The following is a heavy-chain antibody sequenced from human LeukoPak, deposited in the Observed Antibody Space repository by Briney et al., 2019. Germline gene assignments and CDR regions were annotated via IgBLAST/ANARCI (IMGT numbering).Heavy chain of an antibody. Sequence: GESLKISCKGSGYGFTSYWIGWVRQMPGKGLEWMGIIYPGDSDTRYSPSFQGQVTISADKSISTAYLQWSSLKASDTAVYYCARRQAYTMRRNYYSYMDVWGNGTTVTVSS. CDR2: IYPGDSDT. CDR1: GYGFTSYW. J-gene: IGHJ6*03. V-gene: IGHV5-51*01. D-gene: IGHD2-21*01. CDR3: ARRQAYTMRRNYYSYMDV.